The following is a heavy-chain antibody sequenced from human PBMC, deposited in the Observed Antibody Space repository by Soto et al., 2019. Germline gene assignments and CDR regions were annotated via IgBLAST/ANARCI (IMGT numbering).Heavy chain of an antibody. CDR2: IIPIFGTA. J-gene: IGHJ6*02. CDR1: GGTFSSYA. CDR3: ARIRDSTRRGMDV. V-gene: IGHV1-69*06. Sequence: APVKVSCKASGGTFSSYAISWVRQAPGQGLEWMGGIIPIFGTANYAQKFQGRVTLTANKTTSTAYMELSSLRPEDTAGYYCARIRDSTRRGMDVWGQGTTVTVSS. D-gene: IGHD2-2*01.